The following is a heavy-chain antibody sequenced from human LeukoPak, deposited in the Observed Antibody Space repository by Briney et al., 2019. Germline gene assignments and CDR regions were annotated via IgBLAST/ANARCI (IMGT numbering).Heavy chain of an antibody. V-gene: IGHV1-69*01. D-gene: IGHD6-19*01. CDR3: ARDPGSGWYGVTTRIDY. CDR1: GGTFSSYA. Sequence: SVKVSCKASGGTFSSYAISWVRQAAGQGREWMGGIIPIFGTANYAQKLRGGVTITAVETTSTAYTEPTSQRSESTAVYYCARDPGSGWYGVTTRIDYWGQGTLVTVSS. J-gene: IGHJ4*02. CDR2: IIPIFGTA.